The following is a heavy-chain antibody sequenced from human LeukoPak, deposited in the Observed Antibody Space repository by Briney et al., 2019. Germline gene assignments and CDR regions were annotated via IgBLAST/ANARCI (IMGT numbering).Heavy chain of an antibody. Sequence: SETLSLTCTVSGGSISSYYWSWIRQPPGKGLEWIGYIYYSGSTNYNPSLKSRVTISVDTSKNQFSLKLSSVTAADTAVYYCARAGATYYYGSGSSIPFDYWGQGTLVTVSS. V-gene: IGHV4-59*01. D-gene: IGHD3-10*01. CDR3: ARAGATYYYGSGSSIPFDY. CDR2: IYYSGST. CDR1: GGSISSYY. J-gene: IGHJ4*02.